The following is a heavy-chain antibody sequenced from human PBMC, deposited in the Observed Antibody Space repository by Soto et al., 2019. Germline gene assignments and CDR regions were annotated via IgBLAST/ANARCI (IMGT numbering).Heavy chain of an antibody. J-gene: IGHJ6*02. CDR2: ISSSSSTI. CDR3: ANILLRGWQPPTVSARYYYGMDV. CDR1: GFTFSSYS. D-gene: IGHD6-19*01. Sequence: PGGSLRLSCAASGFTFSSYSMNWVRQAPGKGLEWVSYISSSSSTIYYADSVKGRFTISRDNAKNSLYLQMNSLRDEDTAVYYCANILLRGWQPPTVSARYYYGMDVWGQGTTVTVSS. V-gene: IGHV3-48*02.